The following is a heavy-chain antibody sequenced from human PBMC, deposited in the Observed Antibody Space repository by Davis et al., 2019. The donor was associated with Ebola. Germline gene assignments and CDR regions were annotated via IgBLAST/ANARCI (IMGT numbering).Heavy chain of an antibody. Sequence: PGGSLRLSCAASGFTVSSNHMTWVRQAPGKRLEWVSTIYRGGTTYYADSVKGRFTLSRDNSKNTLSLQMDSLRAEDTAVYYCAKSTMIVGDWDFDYWGQGTLVTVSS. CDR2: IYRGGTT. D-gene: IGHD3-22*01. J-gene: IGHJ4*02. CDR3: AKSTMIVGDWDFDY. V-gene: IGHV3-53*01. CDR1: GFTVSSNH.